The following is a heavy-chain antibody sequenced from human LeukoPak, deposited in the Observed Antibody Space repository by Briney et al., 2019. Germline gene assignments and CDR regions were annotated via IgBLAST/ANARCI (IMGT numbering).Heavy chain of an antibody. CDR1: GYSFTSYW. Sequence: GESLKISCKGSGYSFTSYWIGWVRQMPGKGLEWMGIIYPCDSDTRYSPSFQGQVTISADKSISTAYLQWSSLKASDTAMYYCARAEVWGSYRYINWFDPWGQGTLVTVSS. V-gene: IGHV5-51*01. D-gene: IGHD3-16*02. CDR2: IYPCDSDT. CDR3: ARAEVWGSYRYINWFDP. J-gene: IGHJ5*02.